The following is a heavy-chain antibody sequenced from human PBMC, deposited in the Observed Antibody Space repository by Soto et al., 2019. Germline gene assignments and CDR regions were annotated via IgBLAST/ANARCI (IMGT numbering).Heavy chain of an antibody. Sequence: GGSLRLSCVASGFTVSSNYMSWVRQAPGKGLEWVSLIYTSSSTYYADSVKGRFTISRDNSKNTLYLQMNSLRAEDTAVYYCARDAVVDSGYFDYWGQGTLVTVSS. CDR2: IYTSSST. D-gene: IGHD3-22*01. J-gene: IGHJ4*02. V-gene: IGHV3-66*01. CDR1: GFTVSSNY. CDR3: ARDAVVDSGYFDY.